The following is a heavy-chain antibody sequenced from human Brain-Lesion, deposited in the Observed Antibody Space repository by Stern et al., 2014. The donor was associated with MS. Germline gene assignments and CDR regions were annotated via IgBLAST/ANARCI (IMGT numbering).Heavy chain of an antibody. J-gene: IGHJ5*02. CDR3: AGEEDIRYCSGGSCTGNWFDP. Sequence: QLVESGPGLVKPSETLSLTCTVAGGSVSSTSYAWAWIRQPPGKGLEWIGTIYYSGNTYYSPSLKSRLTISLDTSKNQFSLQRGSGTAADTAVYYCAGEEDIRYCSGGSCTGNWFDPWGQGTLVTVSS. CDR1: GGSVSSTSYA. V-gene: IGHV4-39*01. CDR2: IYYSGNT. D-gene: IGHD2-15*01.